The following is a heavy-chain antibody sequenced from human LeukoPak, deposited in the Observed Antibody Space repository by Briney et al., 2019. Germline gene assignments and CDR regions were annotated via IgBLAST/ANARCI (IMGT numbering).Heavy chain of an antibody. Sequence: SETLSLTCTVSGGSISSYYWSWIRQPPGKGLEWIGYIYYSGSTNYNPSLKSRVTISVDTSKNQFSLKLSSVTAADTVVYYCARESNGDPQLLDYWGQGTLVTVSS. D-gene: IGHD4-17*01. CDR2: IYYSGST. V-gene: IGHV4-59*01. CDR1: GGSISSYY. J-gene: IGHJ4*02. CDR3: ARESNGDPQLLDY.